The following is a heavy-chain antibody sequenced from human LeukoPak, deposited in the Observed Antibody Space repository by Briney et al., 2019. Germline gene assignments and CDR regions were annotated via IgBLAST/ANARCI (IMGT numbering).Heavy chain of an antibody. V-gene: IGHV4-38-2*02. CDR3: ARGRRTPLPLFFDY. CDR1: GYSITSGYY. D-gene: IGHD2-15*01. J-gene: IGHJ4*02. CDR2: IYHSGST. Sequence: SETLSLTCTVSGYSITSGYYWGWIRQPPGKGLEWIGSIYHSGSTYYNPSLKSRVTMSVGTSKSQVSLKLSSVTAADTAVYYCARGRRTPLPLFFDYWGQGTLVTVSS.